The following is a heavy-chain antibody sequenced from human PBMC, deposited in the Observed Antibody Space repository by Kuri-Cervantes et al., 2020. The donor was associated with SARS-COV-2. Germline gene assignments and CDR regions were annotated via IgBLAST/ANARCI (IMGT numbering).Heavy chain of an antibody. CDR2: INHSGST. D-gene: IGHD3-3*01. V-gene: IGHV4-34*01. J-gene: IGHJ4*02. Sequence: GSLRLSCAVYGGSFSGYYWSWIRQPPGKGLEWIGEINHSGSTNYNPSLKSRVTIFVDTSKNQLSLWLTSVTAADTAVYYCARYFWSGAYYFDYWGQETLVTVSS. CDR1: GGSFSGYY. CDR3: ARYFWSGAYYFDY.